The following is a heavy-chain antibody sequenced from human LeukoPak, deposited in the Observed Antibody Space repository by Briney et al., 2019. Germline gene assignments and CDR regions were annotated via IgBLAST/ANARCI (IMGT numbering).Heavy chain of an antibody. CDR3: AGHKKVATNRYCFDC. Sequence: SETLSLTCTVSGVSISSSNYYWGWIRQPPGKGLEWIGSIYYSGSTYYNPSLKSRVTISVDTSKNQFSLKLSSVTAADTAVYYCAGHKKVATNRYCFDCWGQGTLVTVSS. V-gene: IGHV4-39*01. CDR2: IYYSGST. D-gene: IGHD5-12*01. J-gene: IGHJ4*02. CDR1: GVSISSSNYY.